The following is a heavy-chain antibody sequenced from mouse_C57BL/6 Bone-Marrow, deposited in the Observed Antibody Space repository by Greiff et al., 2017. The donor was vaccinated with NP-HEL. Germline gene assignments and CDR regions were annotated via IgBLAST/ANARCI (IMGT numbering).Heavy chain of an antibody. Sequence: VQLQQSGPELVKPGASVKISCKASGYAFSSSWMNWVKQRPGKGLEWIGRIYPGNGDTSYNRKFKGKATLTADKSSSTAYMQLSSLTSEDSAVYFCAIYYYGSSYYAMDYWGQGTSVTVSS. CDR2: IYPGNGDT. V-gene: IGHV1-82*01. D-gene: IGHD1-1*01. CDR3: AIYYYGSSYYAMDY. CDR1: GYAFSSSW. J-gene: IGHJ4*01.